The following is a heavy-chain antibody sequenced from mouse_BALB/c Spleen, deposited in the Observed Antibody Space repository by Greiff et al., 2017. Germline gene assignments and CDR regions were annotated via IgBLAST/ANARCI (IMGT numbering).Heavy chain of an antibody. V-gene: IGHV3-6*02. CDR1: GYSITSGYY. J-gene: IGHJ4*01. D-gene: IGHD3-3*01. Sequence: DVKLQESGPGLVKPSQSLSLTCSVTGYSITSGYYWNWIRQFPGNKLEWMGYISYDGSNNYNPSLKNRISITRDTSKNQFFLKLNSVTTEDTATYYCARDDGTGAMDYWGQGTSVTVSS. CDR3: ARDDGTGAMDY. CDR2: ISYDGSN.